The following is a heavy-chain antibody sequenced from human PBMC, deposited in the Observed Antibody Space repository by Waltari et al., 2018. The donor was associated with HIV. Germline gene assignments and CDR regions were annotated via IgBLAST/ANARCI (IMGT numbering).Heavy chain of an antibody. J-gene: IGHJ5*02. CDR2: IKSKSDGGTT. CDR1: GFCFSNPW. V-gene: IGHV3-15*01. CDR3: TTVAVGAAFGGS. Sequence: EVQLVESGGGLVKPGGSLRVSCVGSGFCFSNPWLTWVRQAPGKGLEWVGRIKSKSDGGTTENAAPVKGRFTISRDDSKNTLFLQMNSLKTEDTAVYYCTTVAVGAAFGGSWGQGTLVTVSS. D-gene: IGHD1-26*01.